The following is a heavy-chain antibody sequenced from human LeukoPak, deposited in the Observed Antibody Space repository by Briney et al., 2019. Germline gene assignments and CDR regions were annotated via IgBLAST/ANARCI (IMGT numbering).Heavy chain of an antibody. CDR1: GGTFSSYA. Sequence: SVKVSCKASGGTFSSYAISWVRQAPGQGLEWMGRIIPILGIANYAQKFQGRVTITADKSTSTAHMELSSLRSEDTAVYYCASEFGDTMVRGVIRDWGQGTLVTVSS. V-gene: IGHV1-69*04. D-gene: IGHD3-10*01. J-gene: IGHJ4*02. CDR3: ASEFGDTMVRGVIRD. CDR2: IIPILGIA.